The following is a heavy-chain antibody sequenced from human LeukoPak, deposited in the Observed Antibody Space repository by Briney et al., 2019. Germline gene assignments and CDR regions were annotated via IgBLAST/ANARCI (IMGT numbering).Heavy chain of an antibody. CDR1: GFTFSTYS. V-gene: IGHV3-48*02. CDR3: ARGTGSDSGYIDY. CDR2: ISGSSSSSAGGAK. J-gene: IGHJ4*02. Sequence: GGSLSLSCTASGFTFSTYSMNWVRQAPGRGLEWVSYISGSSSSSAGGAKQYADSVKGRFTISRDNDKNSLYLQMNSLRDEDTAVYYCARGTGSDSGYIDYWGQGTLVSVSS. D-gene: IGHD3-10*01.